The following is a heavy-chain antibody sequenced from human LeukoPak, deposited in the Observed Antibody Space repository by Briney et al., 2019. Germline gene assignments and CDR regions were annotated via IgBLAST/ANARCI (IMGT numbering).Heavy chain of an antibody. CDR3: ARAPSEIGGYYPEYFRH. CDR1: GSTFSNYW. D-gene: IGHD3-22*01. J-gene: IGHJ1*01. Sequence: GGSLRLSCAASGSTFSNYWMHWVRQAPGKGLVWVSRIKSDGSTNYADSVKGRFTISRDNAKNTLSLQMNSLRPEDTGVYYCARAPSEIGGYYPEYFRHWGQGTLVTVSS. V-gene: IGHV3-74*01. CDR2: IKSDGST.